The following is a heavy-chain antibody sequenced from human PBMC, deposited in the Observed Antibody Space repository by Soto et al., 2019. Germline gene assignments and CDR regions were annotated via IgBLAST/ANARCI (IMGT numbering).Heavy chain of an antibody. CDR3: ARSPVEIVATSLYWFDS. V-gene: IGHV3-21*01. CDR1: GFTFSSYS. CDR2: ISISSTYI. D-gene: IGHD5-12*01. J-gene: IGHJ5*01. Sequence: EVQLVESGGGLVKPGGSLSLSCAASGFTFSSYSLNWVRQAPGKGLEWVSAISISSTYIYYADSVKGRFTISRDNAKNSLYLQMNSLRVEDTAVYYCARSPVEIVATSLYWFDSWGQGTLVTVSS.